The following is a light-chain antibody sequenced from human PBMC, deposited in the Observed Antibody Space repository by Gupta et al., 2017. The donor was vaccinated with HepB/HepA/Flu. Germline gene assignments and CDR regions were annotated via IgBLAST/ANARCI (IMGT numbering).Light chain of an antibody. CDR3: QQRDSNHRWLT. J-gene: IGKJ4*01. Sequence: DIRMTQSPSSLSASVGDRVTITCRASQSISSYLNWYKQKPGKAPKLLIYAASSLQRGVTSRFSGSGSGTDFTLTISSLQPEDFASYYCQQRDSNHRWLTFGGGTKVEIK. V-gene: IGKV1-39*01. CDR2: AAS. CDR1: QSISSY.